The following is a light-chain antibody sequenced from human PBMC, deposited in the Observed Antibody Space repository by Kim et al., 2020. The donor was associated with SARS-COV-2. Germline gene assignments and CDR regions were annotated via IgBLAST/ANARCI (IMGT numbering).Light chain of an antibody. CDR3: QQYGSSPWT. J-gene: IGKJ1*01. Sequence: LSPGERATLSCRASQSVSSSYLAWYQQKPGQAPRLLMYDASSRATGIPDRFSGSGSGTDFTLTISRLEPEDFAVYYCQQYGSSPWTFGQGTKLEI. V-gene: IGKV3-20*01. CDR1: QSVSSSY. CDR2: DAS.